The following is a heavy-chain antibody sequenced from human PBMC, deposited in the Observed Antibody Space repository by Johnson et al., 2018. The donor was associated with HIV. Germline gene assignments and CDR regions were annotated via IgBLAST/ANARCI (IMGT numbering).Heavy chain of an antibody. CDR1: GFTFSSYA. J-gene: IGHJ3*02. D-gene: IGHD3-9*01. Sequence: VQLVESGGGVVQPGRSLRLSCAASGFTFSSYAMHWVRQAPGKGLEWVAVISYAGSNKYYADSVQGRFTISRDNSKTKLYLQMNSLRAEDTAVYYCARAAYVHYDILTGPPLEDAFDIWGQGTMVTVSS. CDR2: ISYAGSNK. V-gene: IGHV3-30*04. CDR3: ARAAYVHYDILTGPPLEDAFDI.